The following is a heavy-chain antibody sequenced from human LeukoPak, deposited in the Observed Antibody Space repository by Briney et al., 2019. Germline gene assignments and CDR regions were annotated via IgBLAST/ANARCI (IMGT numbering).Heavy chain of an antibody. V-gene: IGHV3-11*01. CDR3: ASMLAAMAPFDY. D-gene: IGHD5-18*01. Sequence: PGGSLRLSCAASGFTFSDYYMSWIRQAPGKGLEWVSYISSSGSTIYCADSVKGRFTISRDNAKNSLYLQMNSLRAEDTAVYYCASMLAAMAPFDYWGQGTLVTVSS. CDR2: ISSSGSTI. J-gene: IGHJ4*02. CDR1: GFTFSDYY.